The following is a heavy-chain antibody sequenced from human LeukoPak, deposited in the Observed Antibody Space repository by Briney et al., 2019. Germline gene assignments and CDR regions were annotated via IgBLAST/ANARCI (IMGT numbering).Heavy chain of an antibody. V-gene: IGHV3-74*01. CDR2: IDSDGSST. J-gene: IGHJ4*02. Sequence: GGSLRLSCAASGFTFSSCWMHWVRQAPGKGLVWVSRIDSDGSSTSYADSVKGRFTISRDNAKNTLYLQMNSLRAEDTAVYYCARDATTVTTNDFDYWGQGTLVTVSS. CDR1: GFTFSSCW. CDR3: ARDATTVTTNDFDY. D-gene: IGHD4-17*01.